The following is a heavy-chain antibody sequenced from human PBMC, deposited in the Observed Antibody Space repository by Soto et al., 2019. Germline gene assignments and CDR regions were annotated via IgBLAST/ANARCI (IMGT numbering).Heavy chain of an antibody. J-gene: IGHJ4*02. D-gene: IGHD6-6*01. CDR2: INPNSGNT. CDR3: ARGESFSTLNCARH. V-gene: IGHV1-8*03. Sequence: GASVKVSCKASGDTFTSYDINWVRQAPGQGLEWMGWINPNSGNTNYAQKFQGRVTITTNTSTSTAYMELSSLKSEDTAVYYCARGESFSTLNCARHWGKG. CDR1: GDTFTSYD.